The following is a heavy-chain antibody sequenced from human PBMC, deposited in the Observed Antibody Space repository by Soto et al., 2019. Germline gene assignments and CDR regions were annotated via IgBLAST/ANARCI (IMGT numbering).Heavy chain of an antibody. V-gene: IGHV4-39*01. CDR1: GGSISSSSDY. CDR3: ASATHYDFWSGYLASDY. J-gene: IGHJ4*02. Sequence: PSETLSLTCTVSGGSISSSSDYWRWIRQPPGKGLEWIGEINHSGSTNYNPSLKSRATISVDTSKNQFSLKLTSVTAADTAVYYCASATHYDFWSGYLASDYWGQGTLVTVSS. CDR2: INHSGST. D-gene: IGHD3-3*01.